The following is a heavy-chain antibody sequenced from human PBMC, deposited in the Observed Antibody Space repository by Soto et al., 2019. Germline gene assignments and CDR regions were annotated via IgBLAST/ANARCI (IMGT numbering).Heavy chain of an antibody. D-gene: IGHD1-7*01. V-gene: IGHV4-39*01. CDR3: ARHLLNWNYVGIYYYYDMDV. J-gene: IGHJ6*02. Sequence: PSETLSLTCTVSGGSISSSSYYWGWIRQPTGKGLEWIGSIYYSGSTYYNPSLESRATISVDTSNNQFSLKLRSVTAADTAVYYCARHLLNWNYVGIYYYYDMDVWGQGTTVTVSS. CDR2: IYYSGST. CDR1: GGSISSSSYY.